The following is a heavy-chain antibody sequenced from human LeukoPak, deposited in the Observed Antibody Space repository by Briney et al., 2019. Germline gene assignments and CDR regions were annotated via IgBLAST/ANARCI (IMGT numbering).Heavy chain of an antibody. CDR1: GYTFTSYD. Sequence: ASVKVSCKASGYTFTSYDINWVRQATGQGLEWMGSMNPNSGNTGYAQKFQGRVIMTRNTSISTAYMELSSLRSEDTAVYYCARESRSGDSSGYSDYWGQGTLVTVSS. J-gene: IGHJ4*02. CDR3: ARESRSGDSSGYSDY. V-gene: IGHV1-8*01. CDR2: MNPNSGNT. D-gene: IGHD3-22*01.